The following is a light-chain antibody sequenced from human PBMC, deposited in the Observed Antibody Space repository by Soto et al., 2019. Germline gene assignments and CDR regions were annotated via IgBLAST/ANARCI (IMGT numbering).Light chain of an antibody. CDR1: QSVSNN. J-gene: IGKJ3*01. CDR3: QQYDNRPPFT. V-gene: IGKV3-15*01. CDR2: GAS. Sequence: EVAMTHSPATLSVSPGERAILSCRTSQSVSNNLAWYQQKPGLAPRLLIYGASTRATGIPARFSGSGSGTEFTLTISSLQSEDFAVYYCQQYDNRPPFTFGPGTRVDIK.